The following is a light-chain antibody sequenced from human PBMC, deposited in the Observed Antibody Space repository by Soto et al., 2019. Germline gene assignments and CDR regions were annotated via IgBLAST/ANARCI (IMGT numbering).Light chain of an antibody. J-gene: IGKJ4*01. V-gene: IGKV2-28*01. CDR1: QSLLHSSGRYY. CDR3: IQALQTPFT. Sequence: DIVMTQSPLSLPVTPGEPASISCRPSQSLLHSSGRYYLDWYLQKPGQSPQLLIYLGSHRASGVPDRFSGSGSGTDFTLTISRVEAEDVGIYYCIQALQTPFTFGGGTRAEIK. CDR2: LGS.